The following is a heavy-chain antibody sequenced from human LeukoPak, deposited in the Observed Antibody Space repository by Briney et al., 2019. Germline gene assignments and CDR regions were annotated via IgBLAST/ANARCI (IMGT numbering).Heavy chain of an antibody. Sequence: GGSLRLSCAASGFTFSSYGMHWVRQAPGKGLEWVAFIRYDGSNKYYADSVKGRFTISRDNSKNTLYLQMNSLRAEDTAVYYCATAGHVAARGGAFDIWGQGTMVTVSS. J-gene: IGHJ3*02. V-gene: IGHV3-30*02. CDR1: GFTFSSYG. D-gene: IGHD6-6*01. CDR3: ATAGHVAARGGAFDI. CDR2: IRYDGSNK.